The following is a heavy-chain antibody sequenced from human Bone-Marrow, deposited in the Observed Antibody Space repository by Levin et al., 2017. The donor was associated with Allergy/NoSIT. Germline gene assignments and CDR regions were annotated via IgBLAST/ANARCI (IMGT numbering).Heavy chain of an antibody. V-gene: IGHV5-51*01. D-gene: IGHD4-23*01. CDR2: IFPSDSDT. J-gene: IGHJ4*02. CDR3: ARRDSDGSNSFDY. Sequence: PGESLKISCQASGYSFTSFWFGWVRQRPGKGLEWMGLIFPSDSDTRVSPSFQGQIIMSVDKSISTAYLQWSSLKASDSAMYYCARRDSDGSNSFDYWGQGPLVTVSP. CDR1: GYSFTSFW.